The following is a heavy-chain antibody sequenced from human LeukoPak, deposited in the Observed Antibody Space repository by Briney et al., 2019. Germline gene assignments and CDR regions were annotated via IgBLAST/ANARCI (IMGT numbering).Heavy chain of an antibody. CDR3: ARDPYSSSSYVNRYFDY. V-gene: IGHV4-39*07. J-gene: IGHJ4*02. CDR1: GGSISSNSYS. CDR2: MSYSGST. Sequence: SETLSLTCTVSGGSISSNSYSWGWIRQPPGKGLEWIASMSYSGSTYYNPSLKSRVTISVDTSRNQFSLKLSSVTAADTAVYYCARDPYSSSSYVNRYFDYWGQGTLVTVSS. D-gene: IGHD6-6*01.